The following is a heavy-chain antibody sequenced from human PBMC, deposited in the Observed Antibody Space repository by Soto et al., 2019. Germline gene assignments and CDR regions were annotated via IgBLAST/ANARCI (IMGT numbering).Heavy chain of an antibody. J-gene: IGHJ4*02. V-gene: IGHV1-18*01. D-gene: IGHD3-3*01. Sequence: VQLVQSGAEVKKPGASVKVSCKASGYTFTSYGISWVRQAPGQGLEWMGWISAYNGNTNYAQKLQGRVTMTTDTSTSTAYKELSSLRSDDTAVYYCATGTIHTIFGVVTHFDYWGQGTLVTVSS. CDR3: ATGTIHTIFGVVTHFDY. CDR2: ISAYNGNT. CDR1: GYTFTSYG.